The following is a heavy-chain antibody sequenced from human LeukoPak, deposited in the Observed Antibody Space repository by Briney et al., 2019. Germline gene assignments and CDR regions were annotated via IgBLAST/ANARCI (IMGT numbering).Heavy chain of an antibody. Sequence: GGSLRLSCAASGFTFSDYGMSWVRQAPGKGLEWVSGINCNCGTAGYADSVKGRFTISRDNAKNSLYLQMNSLRAEDTALYYCARGQDLLKYYYDSSGPSVDAFDIWGQGTMVTVSS. V-gene: IGHV3-20*04. CDR1: GFTFSDYG. CDR3: ARGQDLLKYYYDSSGPSVDAFDI. CDR2: INCNCGTA. D-gene: IGHD3-22*01. J-gene: IGHJ3*02.